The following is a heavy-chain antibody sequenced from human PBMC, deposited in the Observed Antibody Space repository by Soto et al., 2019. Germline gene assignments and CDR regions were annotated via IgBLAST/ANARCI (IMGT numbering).Heavy chain of an antibody. V-gene: IGHV4-59*08. CDR2: IYYSGST. J-gene: IGHJ3*02. CDR1: GGSISSYY. Sequence: SETLSLTCTVSGGSISSYYWSWIRQPPGKGLEWIGYIYYSGSTNYNPSLKSRVTISVDTSKNQFSLKLSSVTAADTAVYYCARLGGSDYGSNFDIWGQGTMVTVSS. CDR3: ARLGGSDYGSNFDI. D-gene: IGHD4-17*01.